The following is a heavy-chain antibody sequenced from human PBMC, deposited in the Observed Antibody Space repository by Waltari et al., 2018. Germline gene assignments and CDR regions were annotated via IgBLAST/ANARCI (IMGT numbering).Heavy chain of an antibody. J-gene: IGHJ4*02. V-gene: IGHV1-18*01. CDR1: GYPFTSYG. CDR2: ISAYNGNT. Sequence: QVQLVQSGAEVKKTGASGKVSCKTSGYPFTSYGICGMRQAPGQGLEWMGWISAYNGNTNYAQKLQGRVTMTTDTSMSTAYMELRSLRSDDTAVYYCARDATYYYDSSGYYNSNDYWGQGTLVTVSS. CDR3: ARDATYYYDSSGYYNSNDY. D-gene: IGHD3-22*01.